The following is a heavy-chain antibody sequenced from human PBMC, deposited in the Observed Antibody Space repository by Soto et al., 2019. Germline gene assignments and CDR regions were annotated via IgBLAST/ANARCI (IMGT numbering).Heavy chain of an antibody. J-gene: IGHJ3*02. CDR3: ARSLAYYYDSRPFDI. CDR2: IIPIFGTA. Sequence: SVKVSCKASGGTFSSYAISWVRQAPGQGLEWMGGIIPIFGTANYAQKFQGRVTITADESTSTAYMELSSLRSEDTAVYYCARSLAYYYDSRPFDIWGQGTMVTVSS. D-gene: IGHD3-22*01. V-gene: IGHV1-69*13. CDR1: GGTFSSYA.